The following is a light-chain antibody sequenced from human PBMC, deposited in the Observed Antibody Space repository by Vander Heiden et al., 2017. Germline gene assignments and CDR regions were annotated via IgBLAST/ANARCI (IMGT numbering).Light chain of an antibody. V-gene: IGKV1-33*01. CDR2: DAS. CDR3: QQNDNLLVYT. J-gene: IGKJ2*01. Sequence: IQMTQSPSSRSASVGDRVTITCQASQDISNYLTWYPQKPGKAPKLLIYDASNLETGVPSRFSGSGYGIDFTFTISSRQPEDTASYYCQQNDNLLVYTFGQGTKLEIK. CDR1: QDISNY.